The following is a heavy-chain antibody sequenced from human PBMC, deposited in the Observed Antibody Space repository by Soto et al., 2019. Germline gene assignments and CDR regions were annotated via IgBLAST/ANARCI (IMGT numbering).Heavy chain of an antibody. J-gene: IGHJ4*02. CDR1: GFTFSNSA. D-gene: IGHD3-3*01. CDR2: ISGAGTST. V-gene: IGHV3-30-3*01. CDR3: ARDPGHDDNEYYTFDY. Sequence: QVQLVESGGGVVQPGRSLRLSCAASGFTFSNSAMHWVRQAPGKGLEWVAVISGAGTSTYYADSVKGRFTISRDNSEDTVYLKLNSLRSEDTAVYHWARDPGHDDNEYYTFDYWGQGTLVTVSS.